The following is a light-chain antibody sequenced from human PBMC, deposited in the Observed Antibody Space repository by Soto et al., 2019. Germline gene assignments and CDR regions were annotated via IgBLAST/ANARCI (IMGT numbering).Light chain of an antibody. J-gene: IGKJ1*01. CDR2: DVS. V-gene: IGKV3-20*01. CDR1: QTLRSGY. Sequence: IVLTQSPGTLSLSPGDRATLSCRASQTLRSGYLAWYQHKPGQPPRLLIYDVSSRTPGTPDRFSGSGSGTDFALTISRLEPEDFAVYYCHQYGSSPRAFGQGTKVDIK. CDR3: HQYGSSPRA.